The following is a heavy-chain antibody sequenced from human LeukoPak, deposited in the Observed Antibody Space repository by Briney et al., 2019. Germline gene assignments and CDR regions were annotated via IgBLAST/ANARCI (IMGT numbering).Heavy chain of an antibody. V-gene: IGHV4-39*07. Sequence: SETLSLTCTVSGGSISSSDFYWGWIRQPPGKGLEWVGTIYYSGSTYYNPSLNSRVTISVDTSKNQFSLKLSSVTAADTAVHYCARARYDSSGYRFDYWGQGTLVTVSS. CDR1: GGSISSSDFY. CDR2: IYYSGST. D-gene: IGHD3-22*01. J-gene: IGHJ4*02. CDR3: ARARYDSSGYRFDY.